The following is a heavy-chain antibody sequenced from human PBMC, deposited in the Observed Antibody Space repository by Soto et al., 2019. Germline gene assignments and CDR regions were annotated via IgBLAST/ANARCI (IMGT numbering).Heavy chain of an antibody. Sequence: QVQLQESGPGLVKPSGTLSLTCAVSGGSIISSNWWNLVRQLPEKGLEWIGEIFHSGTTNYSPSLTSRVTISVAESKNPFSLKLTSVTAADTAVYYCARGYGTYYHAFDICGQGTMVTVSS. V-gene: IGHV4-4*02. CDR1: GGSIISSNW. CDR3: ARGYGTYYHAFDI. CDR2: IFHSGTT. D-gene: IGHD1-26*01. J-gene: IGHJ3*02.